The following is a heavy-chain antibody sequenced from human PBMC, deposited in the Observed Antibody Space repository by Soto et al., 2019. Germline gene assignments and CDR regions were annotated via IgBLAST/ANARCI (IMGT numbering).Heavy chain of an antibody. D-gene: IGHD4-17*01. J-gene: IGHJ4*02. V-gene: IGHV4-39*01. CDR3: VSQRTTVLTQPYFEY. Sequence: SETLSLSFPFSGGSVTNSSYSWGWIRQSPGKGLECIGSVYSRGRSSAKSSVKSLVTISVDTSKNQVSLNFNSVTASDTALYYFVSQRTTVLTQPYFEYWRPG. CDR2: VYSRGRS. CDR1: GGSVTNSSYS.